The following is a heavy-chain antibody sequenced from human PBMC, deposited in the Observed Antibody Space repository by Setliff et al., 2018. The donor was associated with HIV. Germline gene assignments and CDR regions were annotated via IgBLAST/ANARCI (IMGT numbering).Heavy chain of an antibody. CDR2: IIPMLGIT. D-gene: IGHD6-13*01. J-gene: IGHJ5*02. Sequence: SVKVSCKASGGSLRSYVINWARQAPGQGLEWMGGIIPMLGITNYAQNFQGRLAITADKSTTVSYMELSSLRSEDTASYFCATSTIAAAGASRADLDPWGQGTLVTVS. CDR1: GGSLRSYV. V-gene: IGHV1-69*10. CDR3: ATSTIAAAGASRADLDP.